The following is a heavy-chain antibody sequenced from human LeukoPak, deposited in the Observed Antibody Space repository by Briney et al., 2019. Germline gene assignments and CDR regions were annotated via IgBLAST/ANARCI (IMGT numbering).Heavy chain of an antibody. V-gene: IGHV3-23*01. CDR1: GFTFSSYA. CDR2: ISGSGGST. Sequence: GGSLRLSCAASGFTFSSYAMSWVRQAPGKGLEWVSAISGSGGSTYYADSVKGRFTISRDNSKNTLYLQMNSLRAEDTAVYYCAKDRGGGYYYDSSGYYYAYGLDVWGQGTTVTVSS. CDR3: AKDRGGGYYYDSSGYYYAYGLDV. D-gene: IGHD3-22*01. J-gene: IGHJ6*02.